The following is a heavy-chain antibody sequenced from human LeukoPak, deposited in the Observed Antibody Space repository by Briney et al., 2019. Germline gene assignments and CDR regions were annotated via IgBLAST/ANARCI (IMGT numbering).Heavy chain of an antibody. CDR1: GGSISSGDYY. D-gene: IGHD3-3*01. CDR3: ATAGRFLEWLLYETTYHFDY. V-gene: IGHV4-30-4*01. J-gene: IGHJ4*02. Sequence: PSETLSLTCTVSGGSISSGDYYWSWIRQPPGKGLEWIGYIYYSGSTYYNPSLKSRVTISVDTSKNQFSLKLSSVTAADTAVYYCATAGRFLEWLLYETTYHFDYWGQGTLVTVSS. CDR2: IYYSGST.